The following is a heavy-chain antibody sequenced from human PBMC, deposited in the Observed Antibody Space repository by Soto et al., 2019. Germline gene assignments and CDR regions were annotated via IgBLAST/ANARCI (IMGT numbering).Heavy chain of an antibody. Sequence: GGSLRLSCAASGFTVSSNYMSWVRQAPGKGLEWVSVIYSGGSTYYADSVKGRFTISRDNSKNTLYLQMNSLRAEDTAVYYCAREWVIQQLLPPHYYYGMDVWGQGTTVTVSS. J-gene: IGHJ6*02. CDR1: GFTVSSNY. CDR3: AREWVIQQLLPPHYYYGMDV. CDR2: IYSGGST. D-gene: IGHD6-13*01. V-gene: IGHV3-53*01.